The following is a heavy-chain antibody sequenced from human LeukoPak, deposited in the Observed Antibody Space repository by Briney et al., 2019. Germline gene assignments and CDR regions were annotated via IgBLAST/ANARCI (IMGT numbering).Heavy chain of an antibody. J-gene: IGHJ4*02. CDR2: IIPTFGTV. V-gene: IGHV1-69*05. CDR3: ARDRGGLRLGELSLYPFDY. CDR1: GGTFSSYA. D-gene: IGHD3-16*02. Sequence: GASVKVSCKASGGTFSSYAISWVRQAPGQGLEWMGRIIPTFGTVNYAQKFQGRVTITTDESTSTAYMEVSSLRSEDTAVYYCARDRGGLRLGELSLYPFDYWGQGTLVTVSS.